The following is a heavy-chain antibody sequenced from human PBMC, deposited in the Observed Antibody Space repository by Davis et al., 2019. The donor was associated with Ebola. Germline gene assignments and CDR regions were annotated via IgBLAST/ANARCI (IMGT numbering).Heavy chain of an antibody. V-gene: IGHV4-59*12. CDR3: ARVFQDWYSGSYHFDY. CDR2: IYYSGST. CDR1: GGSISSYY. Sequence: MPSETLSLTCTVSGGSISSYYWSWIRQPPGKGLEWIGYIYYSGSTNYNPSLKSRVTISVDKSKNQFSLKLSSVTAADTAVYYCARVFQDWYSGSYHFDYWGQGTLVTVSS. J-gene: IGHJ4*02. D-gene: IGHD1-26*01.